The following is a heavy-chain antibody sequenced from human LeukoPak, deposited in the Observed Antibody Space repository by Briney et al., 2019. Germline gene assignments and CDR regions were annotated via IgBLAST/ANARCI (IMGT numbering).Heavy chain of an antibody. V-gene: IGHV3-33*06. CDR1: GFTFSSYG. CDR2: IWYDGSNK. J-gene: IGHJ4*02. CDR3: AKSPTHPRTFDY. Sequence: PGGSLRLSCAASGFTFSSYGMHWVRQAPGKGLEWVAVIWYDGSNKYYADSVKGRFTISRDNSKNTLYLQMNSLRAEDTAVYYCAKSPTHPRTFDYWGQGTLVTVSS. D-gene: IGHD4-17*01.